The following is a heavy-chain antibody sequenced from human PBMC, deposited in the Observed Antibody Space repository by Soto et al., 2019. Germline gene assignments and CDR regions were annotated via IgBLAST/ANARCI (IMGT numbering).Heavy chain of an antibody. CDR2: ISHSGNT. Sequence: VQLQESGPGLVKPSGTLSLTCAVSGGSISSGNWWSWVRQSPRKGLEWIGEISHSGNTNHNPSLKSRVTISIDKSKNQFSLQLNSVTAADTAVYYCASHRGNTYGPYDYWGQGTLVTVSS. CDR3: ASHRGNTYGPYDY. J-gene: IGHJ4*02. D-gene: IGHD5-18*01. CDR1: GGSISSGNW. V-gene: IGHV4-4*02.